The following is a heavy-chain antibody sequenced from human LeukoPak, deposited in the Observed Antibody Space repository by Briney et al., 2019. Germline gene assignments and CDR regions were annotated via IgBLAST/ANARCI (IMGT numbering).Heavy chain of an antibody. CDR3: ASQYCSDDSCYAYFDY. V-gene: IGHV4-59*12. CDR1: GASISPDY. CDR2: IYYTGGT. D-gene: IGHD2-15*01. Sequence: SETLSLTCTVSGASISPDYWSWIRQPPGKGLEFIGYIYYTGGTNYNPSLKSRVTISVDTSKNQFSLKLSSVTAADTAVYYCASQYCSDDSCYAYFDYWGQGTLVTVSS. J-gene: IGHJ4*02.